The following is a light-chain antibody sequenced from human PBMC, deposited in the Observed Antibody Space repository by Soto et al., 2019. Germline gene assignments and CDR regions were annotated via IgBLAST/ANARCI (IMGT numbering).Light chain of an antibody. CDR1: QNIRSY. V-gene: IGKV1-39*01. CDR3: QQGYSSRWT. CDR2: ATS. Sequence: DIQMTQSPSSLSASVGDRVTITCRASQNIRSYLNWYQQKPGKAPQLLIYATSSLQTGVPSRFRASGSETDFSLVISDLQPEDSATYYCQQGYSSRWTSGRGTKVEI. J-gene: IGKJ1*01.